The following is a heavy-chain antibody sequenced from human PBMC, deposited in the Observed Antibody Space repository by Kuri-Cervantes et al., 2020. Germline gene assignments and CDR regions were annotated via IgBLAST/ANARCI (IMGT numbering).Heavy chain of an antibody. J-gene: IGHJ4*02. V-gene: IGHV3-33*01. D-gene: IGHD3-3*01. CDR1: GFTFSSYG. CDR2: IWYDGSNK. CDR3: TRDRSVLFFGVPNDY. Sequence: GESLKISCAASGFTFSSYGMHWVRQAPGKGLEWVAVIWYDGSNKYYADSVKGRFTISRDNSKNTLYLQMNSLKTEDTAVYYCTRDRSVLFFGVPNDYWGQGTLVTVSS.